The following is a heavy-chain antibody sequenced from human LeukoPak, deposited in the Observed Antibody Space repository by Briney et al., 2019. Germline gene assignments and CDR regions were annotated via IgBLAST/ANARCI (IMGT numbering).Heavy chain of an antibody. J-gene: IGHJ5*02. CDR1: GGSISSSSYY. CDR3: ARGVGGYCSGGSCYSGPNWFDP. Sequence: SETLSLTCTVSGGSISSSSYYWGWIRQPPGKGLEWIGRIYTRGSTNYNPSLQSRVTISVDTSKNHFSLKLSSVTAADTAVYYCARGVGGYCSGGSCYSGPNWFDPWGQGTLVTVSS. CDR2: IYTRGST. V-gene: IGHV4-61*02. D-gene: IGHD2-15*01.